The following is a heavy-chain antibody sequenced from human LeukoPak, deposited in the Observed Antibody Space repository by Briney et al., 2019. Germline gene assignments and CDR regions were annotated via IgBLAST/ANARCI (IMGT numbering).Heavy chain of an antibody. Sequence: ASVKVSCKASGYTFTGYYMHWVRQAPGQGLEWMGWINPNSGGTNYAQRFQGRVTMTRDTSISTAYMELSRLRSDDTAVYYCYQVVPAAIPPSSGMDVWGQGTTVTVSS. CDR1: GYTFTGYY. CDR2: INPNSGGT. CDR3: YQVVPAAIPPSSGMDV. J-gene: IGHJ6*02. V-gene: IGHV1-2*02. D-gene: IGHD2-2*01.